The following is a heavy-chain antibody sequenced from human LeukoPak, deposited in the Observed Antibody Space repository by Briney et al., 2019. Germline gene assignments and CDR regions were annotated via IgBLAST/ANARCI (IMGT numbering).Heavy chain of an antibody. Sequence: QAGGSLRLSCAASGFTFSSHWMSWVRQAPGKGLEWVAIIKTDGSEEDYVDAVKGRFTISRDNAKNCLYLQMNNLRAEDTAVYYCARDWNGSGWPTDYWGQGTLVTVSS. J-gene: IGHJ4*02. D-gene: IGHD6-19*01. CDR3: ARDWNGSGWPTDY. CDR1: GFTFSSHW. CDR2: IKTDGSEE. V-gene: IGHV3-7*05.